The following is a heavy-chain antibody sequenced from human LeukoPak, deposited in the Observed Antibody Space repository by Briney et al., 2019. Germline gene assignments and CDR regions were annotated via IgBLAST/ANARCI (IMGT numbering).Heavy chain of an antibody. CDR3: AKSPRGYNYYMDV. Sequence: GGSLRLSCAVSGFTFSTCAMSWVRQAPGKGLEWVSVISGGAVGIYYADSVKGRFTISRDNSNNTLYLQMNSLRAEDTAVYYCAKSPRGYNYYMDVWGKGTTVTVSS. J-gene: IGHJ6*03. CDR1: GFTFSTCA. CDR2: ISGGAVGI. D-gene: IGHD3-10*01. V-gene: IGHV3-23*01.